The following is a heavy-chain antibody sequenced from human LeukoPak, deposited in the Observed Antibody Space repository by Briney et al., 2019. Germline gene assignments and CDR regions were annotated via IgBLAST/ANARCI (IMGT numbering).Heavy chain of an antibody. CDR1: GFTFSDYY. CDR3: AREVPNVDYFDY. V-gene: IGHV3-11*04. J-gene: IGHJ4*02. CDR2: ISSSGSTI. Sequence: GGSLRLSCAASGFTFSDYYITWIRQAPGKGLEWVSYISSSGSTIYYADSVKGRFTISRDNAKNSLYLQMNSLRAEDTAVYYCAREVPNVDYFDYWGQGTLVTVSS.